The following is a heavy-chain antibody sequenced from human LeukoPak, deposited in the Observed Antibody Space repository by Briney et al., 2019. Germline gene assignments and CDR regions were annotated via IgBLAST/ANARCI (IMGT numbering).Heavy chain of an antibody. CDR1: GGSISSSSYY. Sequence: SETLSLTCTVSGGSISSSSYYWGWIRQPPGKGLEWIGSIYYSGSTYYNPSLKSRVTISVDTSKNQFSLKLSSVTAADTAVYYCARAMFLSRVYYYDSSGYYGDDAFDIWGQGTMVTVSS. CDR3: ARAMFLSRVYYYDSSGYYGDDAFDI. J-gene: IGHJ3*02. D-gene: IGHD3-22*01. CDR2: IYYSGST. V-gene: IGHV4-39*07.